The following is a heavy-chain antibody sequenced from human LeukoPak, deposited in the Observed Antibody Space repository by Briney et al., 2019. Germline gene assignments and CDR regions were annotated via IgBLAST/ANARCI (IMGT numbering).Heavy chain of an antibody. CDR3: ARERDSGSYWDYYYYMDV. V-gene: IGHV1-2*06. CDR1: GYTFTGYY. CDR2: INPNSGGT. Sequence: ASVKVSCKASGYTFTGYYMRWVRQAPGQGLEWMGRINPNSGGTNYAQKFQGRVTMTRDESTSTAYMELSSLRSEDTAVYYCARERDSGSYWDYYYYMDVWGKGTTVTVSS. D-gene: IGHD1-26*01. J-gene: IGHJ6*03.